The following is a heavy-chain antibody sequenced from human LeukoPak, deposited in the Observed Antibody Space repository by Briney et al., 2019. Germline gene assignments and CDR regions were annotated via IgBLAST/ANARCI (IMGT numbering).Heavy chain of an antibody. CDR3: ARDRIRDGYNPGGY. D-gene: IGHD5-24*01. CDR2: IHSGNGNT. CDR1: GYTFTNYA. V-gene: IGHV1-3*01. J-gene: IGHJ4*02. Sequence: ASVKVSCKASGYTFTNYAVHWVRQAPGQRLEWMGWIHSGNGNTKYSQKFQGRVTIARDTSASTAYMELSSLRFEDTAVYYCARDRIRDGYNPGGYWGQGTLVTVSS.